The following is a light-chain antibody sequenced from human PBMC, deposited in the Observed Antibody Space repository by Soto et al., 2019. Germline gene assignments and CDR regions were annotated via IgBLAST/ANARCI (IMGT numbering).Light chain of an antibody. V-gene: IGLV1-44*01. J-gene: IGLJ2*01. CDR1: SPKIGSNT. Sequence: QSLLTQPPSASGTPGRGVTISCTGSSPKIGSNTVNWYQQLPGTAPKLVIYSNNQRPSGVPDRFSGSKSGTSASLAISGLQSEDEADYYCVAWDDSLNGYVVFGGGTKVTVL. CDR2: SNN. CDR3: VAWDDSLNGYVV.